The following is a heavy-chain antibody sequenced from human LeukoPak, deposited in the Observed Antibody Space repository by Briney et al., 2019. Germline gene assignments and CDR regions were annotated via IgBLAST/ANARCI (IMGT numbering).Heavy chain of an antibody. J-gene: IGHJ4*02. CDR1: GFTFSNYD. CDR3: ARHGYNYGFDY. V-gene: IGHV3-33*01. CDR2: ICYDGSNK. D-gene: IGHD5-24*01. Sequence: GGSLTLSCAASGFTFSNYDVHWVRQAQGKGLEWVAVICYDGSNKYYVDSVKGRFTISRDISKNTLYLQMNSLSAEDTSVYYCARHGYNYGFDYWGQGTLVTVSS.